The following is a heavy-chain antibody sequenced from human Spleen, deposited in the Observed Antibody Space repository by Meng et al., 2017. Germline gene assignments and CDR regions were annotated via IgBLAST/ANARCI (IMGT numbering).Heavy chain of an antibody. CDR1: GERFRTYA. Sequence: VHLVQAGGEVKKPGASVKVSCKASGERFRTYATAWGRQAPGQGLEWMGGIIPILGTPNYAQKFQGRVTITTDESTSTAYMELNSLRSEDTAMYYCARGALAVSSMGWFDPWGQGTLVTVSS. CDR3: ARGALAVSSMGWFDP. D-gene: IGHD6-19*01. V-gene: IGHV1-69*01. CDR2: IIPILGTP. J-gene: IGHJ5*02.